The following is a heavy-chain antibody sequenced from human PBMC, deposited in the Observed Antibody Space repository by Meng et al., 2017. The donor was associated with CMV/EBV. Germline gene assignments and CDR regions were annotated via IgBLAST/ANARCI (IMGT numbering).Heavy chain of an antibody. CDR1: GGSFSGYY. CDR3: ARVHWSGYYYYYYGMDV. D-gene: IGHD3-3*01. CDR2: INHSGST. J-gene: IGHJ6*02. V-gene: IGHV4-34*01. Sequence: LSCAVYGGSFSGYYWSWIRQRPGKGLEWIGEINHSGSTNYNPSLKGRVTISVDTSKNQFSLKLSSVTAADTAVYYCARVHWSGYYYYYYGMDVWGQGTTVTVSS.